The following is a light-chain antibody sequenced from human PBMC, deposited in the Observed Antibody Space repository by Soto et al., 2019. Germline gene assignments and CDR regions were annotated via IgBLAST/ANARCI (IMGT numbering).Light chain of an antibody. V-gene: IGLV2-23*02. CDR1: SSDFGSYNL. CDR3: CSYAGSSTPYV. Sequence: QSVLTQPASVSGSPGQSITISCTGTSSDFGSYNLVSWYQQHPGKAPKLMIYEVSKRPSGVSNRFSGSKSGNTASLTISGLQAEDEADYYCCSYAGSSTPYVFGTGTKVPVL. CDR2: EVS. J-gene: IGLJ1*01.